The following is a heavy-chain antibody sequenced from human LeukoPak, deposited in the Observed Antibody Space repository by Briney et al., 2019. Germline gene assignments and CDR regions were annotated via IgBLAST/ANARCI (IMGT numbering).Heavy chain of an antibody. V-gene: IGHV3-64D*06. Sequence: QPGGSLRLSCSASGFTFSSYAMHWVRQAPGKGLEYVSAISSNGGSTYYADSVKGRFTISRDNSKNTLYLQMSSLRAEDTAVYYCVVAWEYSYGSFDYWGQGTLVTVSS. J-gene: IGHJ4*02. CDR1: GFTFSSYA. CDR3: VVAWEYSYGSFDY. CDR2: ISSNGGST. D-gene: IGHD5-18*01.